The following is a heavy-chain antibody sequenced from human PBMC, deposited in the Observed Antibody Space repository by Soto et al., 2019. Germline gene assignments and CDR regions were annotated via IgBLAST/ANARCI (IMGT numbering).Heavy chain of an antibody. CDR2: IIPILGIA. Sequence: GASVKVSCKASGGTFSSYTISWVRQAPGQGLEWMGRIIPILGIANYAQKFQGRVTITADKSTSTAYMELSSLRSEDTAVYYCARRSDDILTGYDAFDIWGQGTMVTVSS. CDR1: GGTFSSYT. D-gene: IGHD3-9*01. CDR3: ARRSDDILTGYDAFDI. J-gene: IGHJ3*02. V-gene: IGHV1-69*02.